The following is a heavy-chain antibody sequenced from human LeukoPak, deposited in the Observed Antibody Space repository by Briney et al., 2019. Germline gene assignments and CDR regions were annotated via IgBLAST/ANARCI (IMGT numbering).Heavy chain of an antibody. D-gene: IGHD6-13*01. Sequence: SETLSLTCTVSGGSISSSSYYWGWVRQPPGKGVEWIVSIYYRGSTYNNPSLKGRVTISVNTSKNQFSLKLTSVTAADTAVYYCARFPEPGIAAAGAFDYWGQGTLVTVSS. CDR2: IYYRGST. CDR1: GGSISSSSYY. CDR3: ARFPEPGIAAAGAFDY. J-gene: IGHJ4*02. V-gene: IGHV4-39*01.